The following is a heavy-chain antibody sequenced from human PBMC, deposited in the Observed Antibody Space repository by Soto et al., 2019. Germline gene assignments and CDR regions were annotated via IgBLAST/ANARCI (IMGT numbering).Heavy chain of an antibody. V-gene: IGHV4-34*01. CDR1: GGSFSGSY. J-gene: IGHJ3*02. CDR2: INRSGST. Sequence: SETLSLTCAVYGGSFSGSYWNWIRQPPGKGLEWIGEINRSGSTNYNPSLKSRVTISVDTSKNQFSLKLSSVTAADSAVYYCARVVGSSGWYYGSFDIWGPGTMVTVSS. D-gene: IGHD6-19*01. CDR3: ARVVGSSGWYYGSFDI.